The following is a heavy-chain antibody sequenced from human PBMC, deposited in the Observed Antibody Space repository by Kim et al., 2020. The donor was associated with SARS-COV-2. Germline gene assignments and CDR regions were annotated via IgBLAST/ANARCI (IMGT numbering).Heavy chain of an antibody. Sequence: SETLSLTCAVYGGSFSGYYWSCIRWSPGKGLEWIGEINHSGSTNYNPSLKSRVTISVGTSKNQFSLKLSSVTAADTAVYYCARDFYSGYDRRINWFDPWG. V-gene: IGHV4-34*01. CDR3: ARDFYSGYDRRINWFDP. CDR2: INHSGST. J-gene: IGHJ5*02. CDR1: GGSFSGYY. D-gene: IGHD5-12*01.